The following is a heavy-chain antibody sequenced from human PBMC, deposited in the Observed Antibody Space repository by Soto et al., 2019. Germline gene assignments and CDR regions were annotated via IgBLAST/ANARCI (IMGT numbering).Heavy chain of an antibody. CDR1: GFTFSSYA. Sequence: GGSLRLSCAASGFTFSSYAMHWVRQAPGKGLEWVAVISYDGSNKYYADSVKGRFTISRDNSKNTLYLQMNSLRAEDTAVYYCARDLWFGELGAFDYWGQGTLVTVSS. CDR3: ARDLWFGELGAFDY. V-gene: IGHV3-30-3*01. CDR2: ISYDGSNK. J-gene: IGHJ4*02. D-gene: IGHD3-10*01.